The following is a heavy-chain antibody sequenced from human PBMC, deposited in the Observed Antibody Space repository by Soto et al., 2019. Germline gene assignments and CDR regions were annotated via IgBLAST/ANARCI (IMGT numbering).Heavy chain of an antibody. V-gene: IGHV3-7*04. CDR3: AKDASGWSVT. CDR1: GFTFSNFW. Sequence: EVQLVESGGDLVQPGGSLRLSCAASGFTFSNFWMSWVRQTPGRGLEWVANMNQDGSEKYYLDSVRGRFTISRDNAKNSLSLQINSLRAEDTAVYYCAKDASGWSVTWGQGTPVILSS. CDR2: MNQDGSEK. J-gene: IGHJ5*02. D-gene: IGHD6-19*01.